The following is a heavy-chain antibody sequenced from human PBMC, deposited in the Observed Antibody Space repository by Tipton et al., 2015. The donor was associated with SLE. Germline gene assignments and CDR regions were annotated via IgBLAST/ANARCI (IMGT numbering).Heavy chain of an antibody. D-gene: IGHD4-23*01. V-gene: IGHV4-38-2*02. J-gene: IGHJ4*02. Sequence: TLSLTCTVSGYSISSGYYWGWIRQPPGKGLEWIGSIYHSGSTCYNPSLKSRVTISVDTSKNQFSLKLSSVTAADTAVYYCARDQGYGGYARGFDYWGQGTLVTVSS. CDR2: IYHSGST. CDR1: GYSISSGYY. CDR3: ARDQGYGGYARGFDY.